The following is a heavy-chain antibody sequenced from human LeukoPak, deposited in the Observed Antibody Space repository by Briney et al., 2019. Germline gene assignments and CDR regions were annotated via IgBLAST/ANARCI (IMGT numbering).Heavy chain of an antibody. V-gene: IGHV1-2*02. J-gene: IGHJ4*02. CDR3: ARENVGGYSYGFDY. CDR2: INPNSGGT. CDR1: GYTFTGYY. Sequence: ASVKVSCKASGYTFTGYYMHWVRQAPGQGLEWMGWINPNSGGTNYAQKFQGRVTITRDTSASTAYMELSSLRSEGTAVYYCARENVGGYSYGFDYWGQGTLVTVSS. D-gene: IGHD5-18*01.